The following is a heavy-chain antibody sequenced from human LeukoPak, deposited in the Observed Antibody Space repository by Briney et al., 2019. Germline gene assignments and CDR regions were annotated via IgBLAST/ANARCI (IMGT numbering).Heavy chain of an antibody. V-gene: IGHV3-74*01. D-gene: IGHD1-26*01. CDR2: INSDGSST. CDR1: GFTFSSYW. J-gene: IGHJ3*02. CDR3: ARVGQSGSYDGDAFDI. Sequence: GGSLRLSCAASGFTFSSYWMHWVRQAPGKGLVWVSRINSDGSSTSYADSVKGRFTISRDNAKNTLYLQMNSLRAEDTAVYYCARVGQSGSYDGDAFDIWGQGTMVTVSS.